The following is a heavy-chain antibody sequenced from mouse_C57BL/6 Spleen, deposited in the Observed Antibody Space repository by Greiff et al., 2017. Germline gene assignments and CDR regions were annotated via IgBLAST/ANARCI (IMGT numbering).Heavy chain of an antibody. CDR1: GYTFTSYW. CDR3: ARDYGSSRAWFAY. V-gene: IGHV1-53*01. Sequence: VQLQQPGPELVKPGASVKLSCKASGYTFTSYWMHWVKQRPGQGLEWIGNINPSNGGTNYNEKFKSKATLTVDKSSSTAYMQLSSLTSEDSAVYYCARDYGSSRAWFAYWGQGTLVTVSA. D-gene: IGHD1-1*01. CDR2: INPSNGGT. J-gene: IGHJ3*01.